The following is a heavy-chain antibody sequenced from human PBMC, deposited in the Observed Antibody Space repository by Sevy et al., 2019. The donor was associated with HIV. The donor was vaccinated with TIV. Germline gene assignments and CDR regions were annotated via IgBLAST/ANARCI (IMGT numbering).Heavy chain of an antibody. CDR1: GGTFSSYA. CDR3: ARTKYGSGSYYAWDYYYGMDV. CDR2: IIPIFGTA. Sequence: ASVKVSCKASGGTFSSYAISWVRQAPGQGLEWMGGIIPIFGTANYAQKFQGRVTIIADESTSTAYMELSSLRSEDTAVYYCARTKYGSGSYYAWDYYYGMDVWGQGTTVTVSS. D-gene: IGHD3-10*01. V-gene: IGHV1-69*13. J-gene: IGHJ6*02.